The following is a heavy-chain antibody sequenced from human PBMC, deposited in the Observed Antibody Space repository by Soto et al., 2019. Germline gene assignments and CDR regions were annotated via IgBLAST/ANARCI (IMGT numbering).Heavy chain of an antibody. CDR3: ARVRGYSYGHFDY. CDR2: ISSGSTTI. CDR1: GFTLSSYS. D-gene: IGHD5-18*01. J-gene: IGHJ4*02. V-gene: IGHV3-48*02. Sequence: EVQVVESGGGLVQPGGSLRLSCAASGFTLSSYSMNWVRQAPGKGLEWVSYISSGSTTIYYADSVKGRFTISRDNVENSLSRQMNSLRDEDTAVYYCARVRGYSYGHFDYWGQGTLVTVSS.